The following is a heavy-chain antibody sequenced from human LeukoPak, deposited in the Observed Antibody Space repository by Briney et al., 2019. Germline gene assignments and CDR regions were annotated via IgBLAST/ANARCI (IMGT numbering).Heavy chain of an antibody. D-gene: IGHD2-15*01. CDR2: INSNSGGT. CDR3: AREKVAGANWFDP. Sequence: ASVKVSCKASGYTFTGYYMHWVRQAPGQGLEWMGWINSNSGGTNYAQKFQGRVTMTRDTSISTVYMELSRLRSDDTAVYYCAREKVAGANWFDPWGQGTLVTVFS. V-gene: IGHV1-2*02. CDR1: GYTFTGYY. J-gene: IGHJ5*02.